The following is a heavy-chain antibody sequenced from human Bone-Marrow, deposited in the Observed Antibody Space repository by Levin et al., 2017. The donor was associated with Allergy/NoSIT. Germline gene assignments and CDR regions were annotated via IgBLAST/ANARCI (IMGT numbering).Heavy chain of an antibody. CDR3: ARDRAHGQMTVSWGMDV. J-gene: IGHJ6*02. V-gene: IGHV3-21*01. Sequence: GGSLRLSCAASGFSFSTYTMNWVRQAPGKGLEWVSSISSSGSYIYYADSMKGRFTISRDNGKNSLYLQMNSLRAEDTAVYYCARDRAHGQMTVSWGMDVWGQGTTVTVSS. D-gene: IGHD5/OR15-5a*01. CDR1: GFSFSTYT. CDR2: ISSSGSYI.